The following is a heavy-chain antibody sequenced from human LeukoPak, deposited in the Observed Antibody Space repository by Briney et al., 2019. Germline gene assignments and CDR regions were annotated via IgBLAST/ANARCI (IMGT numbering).Heavy chain of an antibody. V-gene: IGHV3-53*01. CDR3: ARARDSTSSPFDY. J-gene: IGHJ4*02. CDR2: IYSGGST. CDR1: GFTVSSNY. D-gene: IGHD2-2*01. Sequence: PGGSLRLSWAASGFTVSSNYMTWVRQAPGKGLEWVSIIYSGGSTYYADSVKGRFTISRDNSKNTLYLQMNSLRAEETAVYYCARARDSTSSPFDYWGQGTLVTVSS.